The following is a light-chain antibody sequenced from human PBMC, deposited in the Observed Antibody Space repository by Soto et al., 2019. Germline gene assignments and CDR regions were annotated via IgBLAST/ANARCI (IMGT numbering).Light chain of an antibody. CDR2: LNSDGSH. Sequence: QLVLTQSPSASASLGASVKLTCTLSSGHSNYAIAWHQQQSEKGPRYLMKLNSDGSHSKGDGIPDRFSGSSSGAERYLTLSRLRSEDEADYYCQTWGSGIVVFGGGTKVTVL. CDR3: QTWGSGIVV. V-gene: IGLV4-69*01. CDR1: SGHSNYA. J-gene: IGLJ2*01.